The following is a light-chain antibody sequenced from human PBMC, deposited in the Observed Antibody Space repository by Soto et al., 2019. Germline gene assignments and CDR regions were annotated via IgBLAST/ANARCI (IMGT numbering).Light chain of an antibody. Sequence: ASQSVSSSHVGYYQQNPHQPPRLLIDASSNTAAGTPNWISSGGSRTVFTLTISILEPEDVAVYYCQQYSSSGTFGQGTKVDI. J-gene: IGKJ1*01. V-gene: IGKV3-20*01. CDR2: ASS. CDR1: QSVSSSH. CDR3: QQYSSSGT.